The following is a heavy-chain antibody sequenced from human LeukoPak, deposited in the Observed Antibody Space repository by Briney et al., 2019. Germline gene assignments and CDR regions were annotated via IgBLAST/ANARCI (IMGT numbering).Heavy chain of an antibody. V-gene: IGHV3-21*01. Sequence: PGGSLRLSCAASGFTFSAYSMNWVRQAPGKGLEWVSSISSSSSYIYYADSVKGRFSISRDNAKNSLYLQVNSLRAEDTAVYYCARDDKGLAGTFDYWGQGTLVTVSS. CDR2: ISSSSSYI. D-gene: IGHD3-16*01. CDR3: ARDDKGLAGTFDY. J-gene: IGHJ4*02. CDR1: GFTFSAYS.